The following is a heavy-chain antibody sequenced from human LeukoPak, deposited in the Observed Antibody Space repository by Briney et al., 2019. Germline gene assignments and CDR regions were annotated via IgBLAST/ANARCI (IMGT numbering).Heavy chain of an antibody. CDR3: ANEDSSGPGYFQH. V-gene: IGHV3-53*01. J-gene: IGHJ1*01. CDR2: IYSCGST. Sequence: PGGSLRLSCAASGFTVSSNYMSWVRQAPGKGLEWVSVIYSCGSTYYADSVKGRFTISRDNSKNTLYLQMNSLRAEDTAVYYCANEDSSGPGYFQHWGQGTLVTVSS. CDR1: GFTVSSNY. D-gene: IGHD3-22*01.